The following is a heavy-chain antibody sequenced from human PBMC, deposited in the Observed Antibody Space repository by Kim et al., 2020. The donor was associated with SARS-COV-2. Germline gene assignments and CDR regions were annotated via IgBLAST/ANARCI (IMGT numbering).Heavy chain of an antibody. D-gene: IGHD2-2*01. CDR3: ARATAYQLFDP. V-gene: IGHV4-59*01. Sequence: SETLSLTCTVSGGSISSYYWSWIRQPPGKGLEWIGYIYYSGSTNYNPSLKSRVTISVDTSKNQFSLKLSSVTAADTAVYYCARATAYQLFDPWGQGTLVTVSS. CDR2: IYYSGST. J-gene: IGHJ5*02. CDR1: GGSISSYY.